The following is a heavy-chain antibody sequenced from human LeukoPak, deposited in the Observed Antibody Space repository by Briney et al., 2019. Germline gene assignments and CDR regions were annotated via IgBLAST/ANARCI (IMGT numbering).Heavy chain of an antibody. D-gene: IGHD3-3*01. V-gene: IGHV4-59*01. CDR2: IYYSWST. J-gene: IGHJ4*02. CDR1: GGSISSYY. CDR3: ASRSSIWSGYQDTLYYFDS. Sequence: PSETLALTCTVSGGSISSYYCSRIRQPPGKRLEWIGHIYYSWSTNYNPSLKSRVTVSVDTSKNQFSLKLSSVTAADTAVYYCASRSSIWSGYQDTLYYFDSWGQGTLVTVSS.